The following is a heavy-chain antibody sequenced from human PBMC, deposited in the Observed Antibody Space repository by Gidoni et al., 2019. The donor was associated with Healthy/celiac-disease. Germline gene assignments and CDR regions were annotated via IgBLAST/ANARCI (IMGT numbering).Heavy chain of an antibody. J-gene: IGHJ4*02. CDR3: TTEDTVTTLVVDY. CDR1: GFILSNVW. CDR2: IKSKTDGGTT. D-gene: IGHD4-4*01. Sequence: EVQLVESGGGLVKPGGSLRRSCAASGFILSNVWMSWVRQAPGKGLEGVGRIKSKTDGGTTDYDAPVKGRFTISRDDSKNTLYQQMNSLKTEDTAVYYCTTEDTVTTLVVDYWGQGTLVTVSS. V-gene: IGHV3-15*01.